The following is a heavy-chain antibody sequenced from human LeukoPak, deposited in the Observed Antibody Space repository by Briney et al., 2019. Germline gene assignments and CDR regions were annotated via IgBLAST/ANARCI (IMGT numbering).Heavy chain of an antibody. D-gene: IGHD3-10*01. CDR2: INPSDGST. Sequence: ASVKVSCKASGYTFTSYYMHWVRQAPGQGLEWMGIINPSDGSTSYAQKFQGRVTMTRDTSTSTVYMELSRVTSDDTAVYYCARVEVRGVLIADFDYWGQGTLVTVSS. CDR3: ARVEVRGVLIADFDY. J-gene: IGHJ4*02. CDR1: GYTFTSYY. V-gene: IGHV1-46*01.